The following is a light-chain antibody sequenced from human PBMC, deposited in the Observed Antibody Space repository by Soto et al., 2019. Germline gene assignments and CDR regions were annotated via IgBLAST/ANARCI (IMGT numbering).Light chain of an antibody. Sequence: QSVLTQPRSVSGSPGQSLTISCTGTSSDVGGYNYVSWYQQYPGKVPKLMIYDVTKRPSGVPDRFSVSKSGNTASLTISGLQAEDEADYYCCSHAGSYTYVFGTGTKLTVI. V-gene: IGLV2-11*01. J-gene: IGLJ1*01. CDR2: DVT. CDR1: SSDVGGYNY. CDR3: CSHAGSYTYV.